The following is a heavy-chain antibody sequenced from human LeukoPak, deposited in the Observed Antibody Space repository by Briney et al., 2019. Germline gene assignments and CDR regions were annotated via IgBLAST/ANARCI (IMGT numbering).Heavy chain of an antibody. CDR1: GFTFSSYS. V-gene: IGHV3-21*01. CDR3: AREYYDFWSGYYPPYYFDY. CDR2: ISSSSSYI. J-gene: IGHJ4*02. Sequence: PGGSLRLSCAASGFTFSSYSMNLVRQAPGKGLEWVSSISSSSSYIYYADSVKGRFTISRDNAKNSLYLQMNSLRAEDTAVYYCAREYYDFWSGYYPPYYFDYWGQGTLVTVSS. D-gene: IGHD3-3*01.